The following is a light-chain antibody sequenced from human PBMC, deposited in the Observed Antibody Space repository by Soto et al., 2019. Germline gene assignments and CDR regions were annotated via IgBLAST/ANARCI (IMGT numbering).Light chain of an antibody. J-gene: IGKJ1*01. Sequence: QMTQSPSSLSASVGDRVSLTCRASQNIGLSLAWFQQKPGKAPKLLIYGASSLESGVPSRFSGSGSGTEFTLTISSLQPDDFATYYCEQYRRYPWTFGQGTKVDIK. CDR3: EQYRRYPWT. CDR1: QNIGLS. V-gene: IGKV1-5*01. CDR2: GAS.